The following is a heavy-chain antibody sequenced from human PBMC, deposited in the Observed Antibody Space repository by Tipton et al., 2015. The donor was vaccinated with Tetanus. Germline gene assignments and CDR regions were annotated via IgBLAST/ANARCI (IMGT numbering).Heavy chain of an antibody. V-gene: IGHV5-51*01. J-gene: IGHJ3*01. CDR3: VRHKGTIVLPGTRAFDF. Sequence: QLVQSGAEVKKPGESMKISWKGSGYTFTSYWIGWVRQMPGKGLEWMGIIYPGDSDTRYSPSFEGQVTISADKSISTAYLQWSSLKAPDTAMYYCVRHKGTIVLPGTRAFDFGGQGIMVTVSS. D-gene: IGHD2/OR15-2a*01. CDR2: IYPGDSDT. CDR1: GYTFTSYW.